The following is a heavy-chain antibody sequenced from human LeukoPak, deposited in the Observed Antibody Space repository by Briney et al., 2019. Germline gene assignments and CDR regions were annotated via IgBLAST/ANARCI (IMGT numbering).Heavy chain of an antibody. V-gene: IGHV4-31*03. J-gene: IGHJ4*02. D-gene: IGHD3-22*01. CDR3: ASGLGGSGYYSDY. Sequence: SETLSLTCTVSGGSISSTSYYWSWIRQHPGKGLEWIGYIYYSGSTYYNPSLKSRVTISVDTSKNQFSLKLSSVTAADTAVYYCASGLGGSGYYSDYWGQGTLVTVSS. CDR2: IYYSGST. CDR1: GGSISSTSYY.